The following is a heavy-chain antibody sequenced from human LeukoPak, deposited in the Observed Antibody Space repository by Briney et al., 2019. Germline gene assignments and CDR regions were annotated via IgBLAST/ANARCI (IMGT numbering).Heavy chain of an antibody. Sequence: GGSLRLSCAASGFTFSSYAMSWVRRAPGKGLEWVSAISGSGGSTYYADSVKGRFTISRDNSKNTLYLQMNSLRAEDTAVYYCAKVRDYDYVWGSSGGIDVWGQGTTVTVSS. CDR3: AKVRDYDYVWGSSGGIDV. J-gene: IGHJ6*02. V-gene: IGHV3-23*01. CDR1: GFTFSSYA. CDR2: ISGSGGST. D-gene: IGHD3-16*01.